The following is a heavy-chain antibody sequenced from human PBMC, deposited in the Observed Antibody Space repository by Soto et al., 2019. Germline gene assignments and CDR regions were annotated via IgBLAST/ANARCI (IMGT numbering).Heavy chain of an antibody. Sequence: QLQLQESGSGLVKPSQTLSLTCAVSGGSMSSGGYSWSWIRQPPGKGLEWIGYIYHNGSPYYNPSLERRVTISVDRSKNQFSLKLTAVTAADTAVYYCARVPDVWGQGTTVTVSS. CDR1: GGSMSSGGYS. J-gene: IGHJ6*02. V-gene: IGHV4-30-2*01. CDR2: IYHNGSP. CDR3: ARVPDV.